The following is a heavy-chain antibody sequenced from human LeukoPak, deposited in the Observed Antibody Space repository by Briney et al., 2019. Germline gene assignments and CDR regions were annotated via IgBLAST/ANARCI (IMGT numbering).Heavy chain of an antibody. CDR1: GGSISSYY. Sequence: SETLSLTCTVSGGSISSYYWSWIRQPPGKGLEWIGYTYYSGSTNYNPSLKSRVTISVDTSKNQFSLKLSSVTAADTAVYYCARHAVYAGSGWSFDYWGKGTLVTVSS. D-gene: IGHD6-19*01. CDR2: TYYSGST. J-gene: IGHJ4*02. CDR3: ARHAVYAGSGWSFDY. V-gene: IGHV4-59*08.